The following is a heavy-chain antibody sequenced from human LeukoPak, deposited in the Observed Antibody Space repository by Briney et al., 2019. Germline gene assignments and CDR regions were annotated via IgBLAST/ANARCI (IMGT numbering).Heavy chain of an antibody. V-gene: IGHV3-23*01. Sequence: QPGGSLRLSCAASGFTFSSYAMSWVRQAPGKGLEWVSVICGGGGSKYYDDSVKGRFTIYRATSKNTLYLQMNSLRAEDTAVYYCANNWNLDYWGQGALVTVSS. J-gene: IGHJ4*02. CDR2: ICGGGGSK. CDR1: GFTFSSYA. CDR3: ANNWNLDY. D-gene: IGHD1-1*01.